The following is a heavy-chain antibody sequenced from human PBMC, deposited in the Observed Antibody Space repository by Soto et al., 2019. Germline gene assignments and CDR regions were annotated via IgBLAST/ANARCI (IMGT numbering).Heavy chain of an antibody. CDR1: GGSISSGGYY. Sequence: PSETLSLTCTVSGGSISSGGYYWSWIRQHPGKGLEWIGYIYYSGSTYYNPSLKSRVTISVDTSKNQFSLKLSSVTAADTAVYYCARHNYDSSGTPLAVWGQGTTVTVSS. CDR3: ARHNYDSSGTPLAV. D-gene: IGHD3-22*01. V-gene: IGHV4-31*03. CDR2: IYYSGST. J-gene: IGHJ6*02.